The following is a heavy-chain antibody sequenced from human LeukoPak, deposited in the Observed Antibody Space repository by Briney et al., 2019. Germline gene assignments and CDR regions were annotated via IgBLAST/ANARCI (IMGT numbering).Heavy chain of an antibody. V-gene: IGHV5-51*01. CDR3: ARSAADNGGDAFDI. Sequence: GESLKISCKGSGYSFTTYWIGWVRPMPGKGLEWMGIIYPGDSDTRYSPSFEGQATISVDKSISTAYLQWGSLKASDTAIYYCARSAADNGGDAFDIWGQGTMVTVSS. CDR2: IYPGDSDT. J-gene: IGHJ3*02. CDR1: GYSFTTYW. D-gene: IGHD2-15*01.